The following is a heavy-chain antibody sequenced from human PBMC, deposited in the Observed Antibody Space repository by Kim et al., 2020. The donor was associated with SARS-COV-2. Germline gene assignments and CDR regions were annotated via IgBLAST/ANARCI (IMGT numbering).Heavy chain of an antibody. CDR3: AIRRDTSIDFFTPGGWYS. J-gene: IGHJ4*02. V-gene: IGHV4-34*01. D-gene: IGHD5-18*01. CDR2: VNHSGRT. CDR1: GGSFSGHY. Sequence: SETLSLTCAVYGGSFSGHYWSWIRQPPGKGLEWIGEVNHSGRTNYSPSLKSRVTISVDRSKNLLSLNLRSVTAADTAVYYCAIRRDTSIDFFTPGGWYSWGQGALVTVSS.